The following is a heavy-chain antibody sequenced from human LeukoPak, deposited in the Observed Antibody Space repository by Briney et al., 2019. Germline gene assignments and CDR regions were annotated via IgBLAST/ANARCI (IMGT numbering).Heavy chain of an antibody. CDR1: GFTLSSYG. Sequence: GGSLRLSCAASGFTLSSYGMHWVRQAPGKGLEWVAFIRYDGSNKYYADSVKGRFTISRDNSKNTLYLRMNSLRAEDTAVYYCARSCSGGSCFGVWGQGTLVTVSS. CDR2: IRYDGSNK. V-gene: IGHV3-33*08. J-gene: IGHJ4*02. D-gene: IGHD2-15*01. CDR3: ARSCSGGSCFGV.